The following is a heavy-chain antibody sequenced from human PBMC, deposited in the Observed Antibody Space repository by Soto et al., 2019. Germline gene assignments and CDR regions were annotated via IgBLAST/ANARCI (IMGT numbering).Heavy chain of an antibody. CDR2: ISGSGGST. CDR3: AKYNPPGIAVAGFDY. V-gene: IGHV3-23*01. Sequence: GGSLRLSCAASGFTFSSYAMSWVRQAPGKELEWVSAISGSGGSTYYADSVKGRFTISRDNSKNTLYLQMNSLRAEDTAVYYCAKYNPPGIAVAGFDYWGQGTLVTVSS. D-gene: IGHD6-19*01. CDR1: GFTFSSYA. J-gene: IGHJ4*02.